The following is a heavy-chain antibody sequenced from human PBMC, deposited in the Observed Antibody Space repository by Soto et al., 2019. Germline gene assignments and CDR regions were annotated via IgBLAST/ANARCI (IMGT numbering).Heavy chain of an antibody. CDR3: TSANRLGSEFDY. CDR2: IRVGFGDT. D-gene: IGHD2-15*01. Sequence: QVQLVQSGPEVKKPGTSVKVSCKASGFTFTRSAVQWVRQARGQRLEWIGWIRVGFGDTKYAQRFQGRVTITRDTSTSTANMELSSLALEDTAMYYCTSANRLGSEFDYWGQGTLITVSS. V-gene: IGHV1-58*01. J-gene: IGHJ4*02. CDR1: GFTFTRSA.